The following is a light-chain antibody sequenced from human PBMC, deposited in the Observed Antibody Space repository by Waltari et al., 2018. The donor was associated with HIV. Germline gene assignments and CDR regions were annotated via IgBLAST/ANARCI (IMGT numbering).Light chain of an antibody. V-gene: IGLV1-40*01. CDR1: SSNTGAGYD. Sequence: SILTQPPSVSGAPGQWVTISCLGNSSNTGAGYDVPWYRKVPGTAPKLVLYGDTIRPSGIPDRFSGSKSGNSASLDITGLQADDEADYYCQSYDSSLSGLWVFGGGTKLTVL. CDR3: QSYDSSLSGLWV. J-gene: IGLJ3*02. CDR2: GDT.